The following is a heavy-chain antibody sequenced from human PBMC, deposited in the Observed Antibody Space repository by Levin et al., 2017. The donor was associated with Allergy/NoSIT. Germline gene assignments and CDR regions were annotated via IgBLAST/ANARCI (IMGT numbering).Heavy chain of an antibody. CDR3: ARHTALLWFEELVCDS. CDR2: IYYSGTT. Sequence: SQTLSLTCTVSGGSFITSSYFWAWIRQPPGKGLEWLGSIYYSGTTYYNPSLKSRLTISIATSTTQFSLNLPSVTAADTAVYYCARHTALLWFEELVCDSWGQGNLVAVSS. CDR1: GGSFITSSYF. D-gene: IGHD3-10*01. J-gene: IGHJ4*02. V-gene: IGHV4-39*01.